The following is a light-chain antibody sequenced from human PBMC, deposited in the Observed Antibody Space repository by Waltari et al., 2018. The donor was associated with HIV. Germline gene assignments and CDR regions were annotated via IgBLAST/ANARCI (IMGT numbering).Light chain of an antibody. V-gene: IGLV1-47*01. CDR3: AAWDDSLSGG. J-gene: IGLJ3*02. CDR2: RNN. CDR1: SSNIGSNH. Sequence: QSVLPQPPSASGTPGQRVTISCSGSSSNIGSNHVYWYQQLPGTAPNLLIYRNNQRPSGVPDRFSGYKSGTAASLAISGLRSEDEADYYCAAWDDSLSGGFGGGTKLTVL.